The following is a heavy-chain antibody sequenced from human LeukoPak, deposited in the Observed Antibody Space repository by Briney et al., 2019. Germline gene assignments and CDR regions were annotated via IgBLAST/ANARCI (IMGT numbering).Heavy chain of an antibody. CDR3: ARVRARGQLWLQGY. D-gene: IGHD5-18*01. CDR1: GYTFTSYA. Sequence: ASVKVTCKASGYTFTSYAMNWVRQAPGQGLEWMGWINTNTGNPTYAQGFTGRFVFSLDTSVSTAYLQISSLKAEDTAVYYCARVRARGQLWLQGYWGQGTLVTVSS. CDR2: INTNTGNP. V-gene: IGHV7-4-1*02. J-gene: IGHJ4*02.